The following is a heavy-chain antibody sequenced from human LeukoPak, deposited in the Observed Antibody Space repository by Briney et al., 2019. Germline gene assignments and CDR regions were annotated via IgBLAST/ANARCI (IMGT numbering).Heavy chain of an antibody. CDR2: MNPNSGNT. J-gene: IGHJ4*02. Sequence: ASVKVSCKASGDTFTSYDINWVRQATGQGLEWMGWMNPNSGNTGYAQKFQGRVTMTRSSSISTAYKELSSLRSEDTAVYYCARVTGSIDYWGQGTLVTVSS. V-gene: IGHV1-8*01. CDR3: ARVTGSIDY. CDR1: GDTFTSYD. D-gene: IGHD1-26*01.